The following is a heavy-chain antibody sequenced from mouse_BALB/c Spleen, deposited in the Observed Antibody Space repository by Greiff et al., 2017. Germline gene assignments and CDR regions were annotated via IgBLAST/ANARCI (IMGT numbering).Heavy chain of an antibody. J-gene: IGHJ3*01. CDR2: IYPGDGDT. D-gene: IGHD2-10*02. V-gene: IGHV1-80*01. Sequence: VQLQQSGAELVRPGSSVKISCKASGYAFSSYWMNWVKQRPGQGLEWIGQIYPGDGDTNYNGKFKGKATLTADKSSSTAYMQLSSLTSEDSAVYFCARSGYGNYGWFAYWGQGTLVTVSA. CDR3: ARSGYGNYGWFAY. CDR1: GYAFSSYW.